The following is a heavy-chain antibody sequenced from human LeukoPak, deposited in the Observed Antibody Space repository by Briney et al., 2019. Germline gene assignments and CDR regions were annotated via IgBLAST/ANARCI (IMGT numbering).Heavy chain of an antibody. J-gene: IGHJ4*02. V-gene: IGHV4-39*01. D-gene: IGHD6-19*01. CDR2: IYDSETT. CDR3: ARHTSVAGPFDY. Sequence: SETLSLTCTVSGGSISSRSSFWGSIRKPPGKVVDWIGSIYDSETTSYNPSLKSRVTISVDTSKNQFSLKLSSVTAADTAVYYCARHTSVAGPFDYWGQGTLVTVSS. CDR1: GGSISSRSSF.